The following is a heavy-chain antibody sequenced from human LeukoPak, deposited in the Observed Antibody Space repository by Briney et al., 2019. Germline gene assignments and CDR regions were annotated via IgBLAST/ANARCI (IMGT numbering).Heavy chain of an antibody. Sequence: GGSLRLSCAAYGFTFTSYAMSWVRQAPGEWREWVSAVSGSCGSTYYADSVKGRFTISRDNSKNTLYLQMNSLRAEDTAVYYCAKAGFGEFSFDYWGQGTLVTVSS. CDR1: GFTFTSYA. CDR3: AKAGFGEFSFDY. J-gene: IGHJ4*02. CDR2: VSGSCGST. D-gene: IGHD3-10*01. V-gene: IGHV3-23*01.